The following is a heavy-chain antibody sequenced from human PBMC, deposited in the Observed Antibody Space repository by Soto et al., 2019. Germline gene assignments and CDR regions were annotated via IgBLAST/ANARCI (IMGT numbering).Heavy chain of an antibody. CDR3: ARDGEGPKYWYFDL. D-gene: IGHD3-3*01. V-gene: IGHV3-30-3*01. CDR2: ISYDGGNK. J-gene: IGHJ2*01. CDR1: GFTFSSYA. Sequence: QVQLVESGGGVVQPGRSLRLSCAASGFTFSSYAMHWVRQAPGKGLEWVAVISYDGGNKYYADSVKGRFTISRDNSKNTLYLQMNSLRAEDTAVYYCARDGEGPKYWYFDLWGRGTLVTVSS.